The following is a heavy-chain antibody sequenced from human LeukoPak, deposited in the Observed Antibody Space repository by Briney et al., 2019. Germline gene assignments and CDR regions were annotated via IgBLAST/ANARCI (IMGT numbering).Heavy chain of an antibody. CDR1: GFTFSSYG. Sequence: PGGSLGLSCAASGFTFSSYGMHWVRQAPGKGLEWVAVISYDGSNKYYADSVKGRFTISRDNSKNTLYLQMNSLRAEDTAVYYCAKDRRYYDSSGLDYWGQGTLVTVSS. CDR3: AKDRRYYDSSGLDY. D-gene: IGHD3-22*01. V-gene: IGHV3-30*18. J-gene: IGHJ4*02. CDR2: ISYDGSNK.